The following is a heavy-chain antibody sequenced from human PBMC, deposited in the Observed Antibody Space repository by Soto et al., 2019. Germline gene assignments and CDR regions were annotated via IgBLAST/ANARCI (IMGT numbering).Heavy chain of an antibody. V-gene: IGHV3-23*01. CDR2: ISGSGDGT. CDR3: AKGYDYIWGTYRHFDY. Sequence: EVQLLESGGGLVQPGGSLRLSCAASGFTFSSHAMNWVRQAPGKGLEWVSGISGSGDGTYYADSVKGRFTISRDNSKNTLYLQRNSLRAEDMAVYYCAKGYDYIWGTYRHFDYWGQGTLVTVSS. J-gene: IGHJ4*02. D-gene: IGHD3-16*02. CDR1: GFTFSSHA.